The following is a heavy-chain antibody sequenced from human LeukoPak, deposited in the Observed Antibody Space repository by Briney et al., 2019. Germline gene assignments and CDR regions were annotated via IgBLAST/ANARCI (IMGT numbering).Heavy chain of an antibody. Sequence: PGGSLRLSCAASGFTVGSNYMSWVRQAPGKGLEWVSVIYSGGSTYYADSVKGRFTISRDNSKNTLYLQINNLRAEDTAVYYCARVQTGGYYFDYWGQGTLVTVSS. J-gene: IGHJ4*02. CDR1: GFTVGSNY. CDR3: ARVQTGGYYFDY. V-gene: IGHV3-66*01. D-gene: IGHD1-1*01. CDR2: IYSGGST.